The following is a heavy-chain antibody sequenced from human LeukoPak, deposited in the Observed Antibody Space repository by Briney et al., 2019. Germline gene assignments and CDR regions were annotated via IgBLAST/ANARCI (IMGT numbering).Heavy chain of an antibody. D-gene: IGHD5-24*01. J-gene: IGHJ3*02. Sequence: GGSLRLSCAASGFTFSDYYMSWVRQAPGKGLEWVSAISGSGGSTYYADSVKGRFTISRDNSKNTLYLQMNSLRAEDTAVYYCAKTRRWRVLADAFDIWGQGTMVTVSS. CDR2: ISGSGGST. V-gene: IGHV3-23*01. CDR3: AKTRRWRVLADAFDI. CDR1: GFTFSDYY.